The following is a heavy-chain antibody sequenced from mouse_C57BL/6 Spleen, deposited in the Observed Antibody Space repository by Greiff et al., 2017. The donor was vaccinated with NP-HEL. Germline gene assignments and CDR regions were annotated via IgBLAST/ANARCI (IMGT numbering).Heavy chain of an antibody. V-gene: IGHV1-82*01. J-gene: IGHJ2*01. CDR2: IYPGDGDT. D-gene: IGHD2-3*01. Sequence: QVQLQQSGPELVKPGASVKISCKASGYAFSSSWMNWVKQRPGKGLEWIGRIYPGDGDTNYNGKFKGKATLTADKSSSTAYMQLSSLTSEDSAVYFCARGDDGYYGLDYWGQGTTLTVSS. CDR3: ARGDDGYYGLDY. CDR1: GYAFSSSW.